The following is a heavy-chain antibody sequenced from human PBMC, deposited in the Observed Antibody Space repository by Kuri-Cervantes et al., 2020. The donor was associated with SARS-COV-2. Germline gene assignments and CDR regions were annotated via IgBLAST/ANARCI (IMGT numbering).Heavy chain of an antibody. CDR2: IYDSENI. Sequence: GSLRLSCAVSGGSVSSGSFYWNWIRQPPGRGLEWIGDIYDSENINYNPSLKSRVTISVDTSKNQFSLKLSSVTAADTAVYYCARVRGDYDFWSGYYRPYYYYGMDVWGQGTTVTVSS. J-gene: IGHJ6*02. V-gene: IGHV4-61*01. CDR1: GGSVSSGSFY. CDR3: ARVRGDYDFWSGYYRPYYYYGMDV. D-gene: IGHD3-3*01.